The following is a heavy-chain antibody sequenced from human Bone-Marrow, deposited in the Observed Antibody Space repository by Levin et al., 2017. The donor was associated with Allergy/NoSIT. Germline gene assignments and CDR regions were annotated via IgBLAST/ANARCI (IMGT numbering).Heavy chain of an antibody. V-gene: IGHV4-59*08. CDR2: IYYSGST. Sequence: SETLSLTCTVSGGSISSYYWSWIRQPPGKGLEWIGYIYYSGSTNYNPSLKSRVTISVDTSKNQFSLNLSSVTAADTAVYYCARHSKAGARNAFDIWGQGTMVTVSS. CDR3: ARHSKAGARNAFDI. D-gene: IGHD1-26*01. J-gene: IGHJ3*02. CDR1: GGSISSYY.